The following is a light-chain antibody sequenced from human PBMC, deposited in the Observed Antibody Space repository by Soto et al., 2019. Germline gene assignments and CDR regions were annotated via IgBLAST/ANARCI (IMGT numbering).Light chain of an antibody. CDR2: AAS. J-gene: IGKJ2*01. V-gene: IGKV1-39*01. Sequence: DIQMTQSPSSLSASVGDRVTITCRASQSISNYLNWYQQKPGKAPKLLIYAASSIQSGVPSRFGGSGSGTDFTLAITSLQPEDFATYYCQQSYSTPRTFGQGTKLEI. CDR3: QQSYSTPRT. CDR1: QSISNY.